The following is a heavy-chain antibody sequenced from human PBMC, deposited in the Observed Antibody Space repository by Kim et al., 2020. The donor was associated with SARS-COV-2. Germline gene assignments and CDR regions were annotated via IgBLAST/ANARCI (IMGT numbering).Heavy chain of an antibody. V-gene: IGHV3-23*01. CDR3: AKKGTTVAGNYFFDY. CDR2: ISAAAENT. Sequence: GGSLRLSCATSGFTFSNYGMSWVRQAPGKGLEWVSAISAAAENTWYADSVRGRFTISRDNSKNTLYLQMNSLRAEDTAVYSCAKKGTTVAGNYFFDYWGQGILVPVSS. D-gene: IGHD4-4*01. J-gene: IGHJ4*02. CDR1: GFTFSNYG.